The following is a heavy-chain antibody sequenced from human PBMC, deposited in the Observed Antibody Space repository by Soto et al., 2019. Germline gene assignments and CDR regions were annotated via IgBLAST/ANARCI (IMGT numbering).Heavy chain of an antibody. V-gene: IGHV3-30*18. D-gene: IGHD3-22*01. CDR3: AKDLGYYSSFDY. CDR2: ISYDGSNK. CDR1: GFTFSSYG. J-gene: IGHJ4*02. Sequence: QVQLVESGGGVVQPGRSLRLSCAASGFTFSSYGMHWVRQAPGKGLEWVAVISYDGSNKYYADSVKGRFTISRDNSKNTLYLQMNSLRAEDTAVYYCAKDLGYYSSFDYWGQGTLVTVSS.